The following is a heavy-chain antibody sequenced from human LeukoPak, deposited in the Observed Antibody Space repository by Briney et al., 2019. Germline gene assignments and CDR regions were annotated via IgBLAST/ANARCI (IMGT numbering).Heavy chain of an antibody. CDR2: ILYDGTNK. V-gene: IGHV3-30*02. J-gene: IGHJ4*02. D-gene: IGHD6-13*01. CDR3: AKERYSSSWYSSYFDY. CDR1: GFTFSSFG. Sequence: PGGSLRLSCAASGFTFSSFGMHWVRQAPGQGLEWVAFILYDGTNKYYADSVKGRFTISRDNSKNTLYLQMNSLRAEDTAVYYCAKERYSSSWYSSYFDYWGQGTLVTVSS.